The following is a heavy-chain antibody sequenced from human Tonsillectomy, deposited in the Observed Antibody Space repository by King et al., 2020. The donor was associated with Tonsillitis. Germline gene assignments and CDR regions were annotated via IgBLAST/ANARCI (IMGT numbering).Heavy chain of an antibody. CDR3: AKYYYYGMDV. J-gene: IGHJ6*02. CDR2: IYVDDSST. Sequence: VQLVETGGGLVQPGGSLRLSCAASGFTFSNYAMSWVRQAPEKGLEWLSVIYVDDSSTYYADSLKGRFTISRDNSKNTLYLNMSSLRAEDTAVYYCAKYYYYGMDVGGQGTTVTVS. V-gene: IGHV3-23*03. CDR1: GFTFSNYA.